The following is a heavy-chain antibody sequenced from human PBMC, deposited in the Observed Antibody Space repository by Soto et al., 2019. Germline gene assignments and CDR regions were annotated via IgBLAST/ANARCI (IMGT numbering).Heavy chain of an antibody. Sequence: ITLKESGPALVKATQTLTLTCTFSGFSLTTDRVGVGWIRQPPGEALEWLAVIYWDDSKTYRPSLESRLTITKDTSKNQVALTMTNMDSLDTATYYCAHAYGGRSLYWGQGTLVTVSS. CDR1: GFSLTTDRVG. V-gene: IGHV2-5*02. D-gene: IGHD1-26*01. J-gene: IGHJ4*02. CDR3: AHAYGGRSLY. CDR2: IYWDDSK.